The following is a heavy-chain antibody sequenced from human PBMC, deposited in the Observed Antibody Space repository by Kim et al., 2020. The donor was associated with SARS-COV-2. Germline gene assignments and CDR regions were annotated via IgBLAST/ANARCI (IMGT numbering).Heavy chain of an antibody. D-gene: IGHD2-2*01. CDR1: GGSINSENY. CDR3: ARKGPGTDAFDI. V-gene: IGHV4-4*02. Sequence: SETLSLTCAVSGGSINSENYWTWVRQPPGRGLECIGQIYYSGSTNYNPSLKSRVTMSVDKSKNQMSLKLSSVTAADTAVYYCARKGPGTDAFDIWGQGTMVTVSS. CDR2: IYYSGST. J-gene: IGHJ3*02.